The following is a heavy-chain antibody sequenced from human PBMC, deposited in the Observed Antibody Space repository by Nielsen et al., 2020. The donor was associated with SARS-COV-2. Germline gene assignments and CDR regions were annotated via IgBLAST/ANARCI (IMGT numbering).Heavy chain of an antibody. Sequence: GESLKISCAASGFSVSSHDMNWVRQAPGKGLQWVSLIYSDGSTKYADSVKGRFTISRDNSRNTVYLQMNSLRANDTAVYYCARDKKGDGYAPFDIWGQGTLVTVSS. J-gene: IGHJ3*02. CDR2: IYSDGST. CDR1: GFSVSSHD. D-gene: IGHD5-24*01. CDR3: ARDKKGDGYAPFDI. V-gene: IGHV3-53*01.